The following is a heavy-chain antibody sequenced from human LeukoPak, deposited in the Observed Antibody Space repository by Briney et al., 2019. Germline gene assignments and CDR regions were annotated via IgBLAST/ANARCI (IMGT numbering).Heavy chain of an antibody. CDR3: ARGPAGYN. J-gene: IGHJ4*02. CDR1: GFTVSSNH. V-gene: IGHV3-53*01. D-gene: IGHD1-1*01. CDR2: IYSGGST. Sequence: GGSLRLSCAASGFTVSSNHMSWVRQAPGKGLEWVSVIYSGGSTDYADSVKGRFTISRDDLKNTLHLQMNSLRAEDTAVYYCARGPAGYNWGQGTLVTFSS.